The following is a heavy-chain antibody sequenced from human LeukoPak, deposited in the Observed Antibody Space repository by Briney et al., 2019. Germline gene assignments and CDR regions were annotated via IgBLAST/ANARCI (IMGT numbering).Heavy chain of an antibody. V-gene: IGHV3-74*01. CDR1: GFTFTDYW. Sequence: PGGSLRLSCAASGFTFTDYWMHWVRQAPGKGLVWVSRISSDGSSTTYADPVRGRFTVSRDNAKNTLYLQMNSLRAEDTAVYYCVGDLAAVPIWGQGTLVTVSS. D-gene: IGHD6-13*01. CDR2: ISSDGSST. CDR3: VGDLAAVPI. J-gene: IGHJ4*02.